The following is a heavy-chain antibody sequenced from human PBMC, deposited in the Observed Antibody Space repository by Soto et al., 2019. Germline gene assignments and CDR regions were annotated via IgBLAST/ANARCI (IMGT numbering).Heavy chain of an antibody. CDR2: ISYDGSNK. CDR1: GFTFSSYA. V-gene: IGHV3-30-3*01. Sequence: VGSLRLSCAASGFTFSSYAMHWVRQAPGKGLEWVAVISYDGSNKYYADSVEGRFTISRDNSKNTLYLQMNSLRAEDTAVYYCARASGMDVWGQGTTVTVSS. J-gene: IGHJ6*02. CDR3: ARASGMDV.